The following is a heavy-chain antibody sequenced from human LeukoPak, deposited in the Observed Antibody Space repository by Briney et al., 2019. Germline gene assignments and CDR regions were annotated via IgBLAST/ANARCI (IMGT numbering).Heavy chain of an antibody. V-gene: IGHV4-39*01. CDR1: GGSISSSSYY. CDR2: IYYSGST. D-gene: IGHD6-6*01. CDR3: ARLRIAARLFDY. J-gene: IGHJ4*02. Sequence: SETLSLTCTVSGGSISSSSYYWGWIRQPPGKGLEWIGSIYYSGSTYYNPSLKSRVTISVDTSKNQFSLKLSSATAADTAVYYCARLRIAARLFDYWGQGTLVTVSS.